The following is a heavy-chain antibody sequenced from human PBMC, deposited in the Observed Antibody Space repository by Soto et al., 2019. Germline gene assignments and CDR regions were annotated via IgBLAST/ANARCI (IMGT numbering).Heavy chain of an antibody. D-gene: IGHD3-3*01. CDR1: GFSLSTSGVG. Sequence: SGPTLVNPTQTLTLTCTFSGFSLSTSGVGVGWIGQPPGKALEWLALIYWNDDKRYSPSLKSRLTITKDTSKNQVVLTMTNMDPVDTATYYCAHRRLPWVTIFGVVITAPGYYFDYWGQGTLVTVSS. J-gene: IGHJ4*02. CDR2: IYWNDDK. CDR3: AHRRLPWVTIFGVVITAPGYYFDY. V-gene: IGHV2-5*01.